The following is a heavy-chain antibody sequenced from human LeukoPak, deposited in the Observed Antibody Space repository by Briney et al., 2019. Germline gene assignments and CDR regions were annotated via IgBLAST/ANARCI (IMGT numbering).Heavy chain of an antibody. Sequence: ASVKVSCKASGYTFTSYAMNWVRQAPGQGLEWMGWINTNTGNPTYAQGFTGRFVFSLDTSVSTAYLQISSLKAEDTAVYYCAKAYCGSSSCYTRDAFDMWAKGQWSPSLQ. CDR2: INTNTGNP. CDR1: GYTFTSYA. V-gene: IGHV7-4-1*02. J-gene: IGHJ3*02. D-gene: IGHD2-2*02. CDR3: AKAYCGSSSCYTRDAFDM.